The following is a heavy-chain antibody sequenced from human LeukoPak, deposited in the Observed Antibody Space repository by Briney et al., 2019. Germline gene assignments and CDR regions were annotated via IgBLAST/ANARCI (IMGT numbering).Heavy chain of an antibody. CDR1: GFTFSSYS. Sequence: GGSLRLSCAASGFTFSSYSMNWVRQAPGKGLEWVSYISGSSGTIYYADSVKGRFTISRDNVKNSLYLQMNSLRAEDTAVYYCARDSYAAPNAMDVWGKGTTVTVSS. CDR3: ARDSYAAPNAMDV. V-gene: IGHV3-48*01. CDR2: ISGSSGTI. D-gene: IGHD2-2*01. J-gene: IGHJ6*03.